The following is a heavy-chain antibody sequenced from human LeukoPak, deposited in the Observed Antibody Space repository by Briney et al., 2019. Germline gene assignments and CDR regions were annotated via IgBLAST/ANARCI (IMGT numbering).Heavy chain of an antibody. CDR2: TYYRSKWYN. Sequence: SQTLSLTCAIFGDSISSNSSWNWIRQSPSRGLEWLGRTYYRSKWYNDYVVSVKSRITINPDTSKNQFSLQLNSVTPEDTAVYYCAREWEILIYDYWGQGTLVIVSS. CDR3: AREWEILIYDY. J-gene: IGHJ4*02. D-gene: IGHD1-26*01. CDR1: GDSISSNSS. V-gene: IGHV6-1*01.